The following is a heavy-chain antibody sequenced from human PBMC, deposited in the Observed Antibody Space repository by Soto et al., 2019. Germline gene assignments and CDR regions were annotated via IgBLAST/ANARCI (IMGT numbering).Heavy chain of an antibody. D-gene: IGHD5-18*01. Sequence: ASETLSLTCTVSGGSISSYYWSWIRQPPGKGLEWIGYIYYSGSTNYNPSLKSRVTISVDTSKNQFSLKLSSVTAADTAVYYCARGISYRGAFDYWGQGTLVTVSS. CDR1: GGSISSYY. V-gene: IGHV4-59*01. J-gene: IGHJ4*02. CDR3: ARGISYRGAFDY. CDR2: IYYSGST.